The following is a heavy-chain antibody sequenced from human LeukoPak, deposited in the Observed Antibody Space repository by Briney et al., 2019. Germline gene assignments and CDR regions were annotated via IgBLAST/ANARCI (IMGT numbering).Heavy chain of an antibody. J-gene: IGHJ6*02. CDR3: ARDPSSTTNGMDV. Sequence: SGKVSCKASGGTFSSYAISWVRQAPGQGLEWMGRIIPILGIANYAQKFQGRVTITADKSTSTAYMELSSLRSEDTAVYYCARDPSSTTNGMDVWGQGTTVTVSS. D-gene: IGHD2-2*01. V-gene: IGHV1-69*04. CDR2: IIPILGIA. CDR1: GGTFSSYA.